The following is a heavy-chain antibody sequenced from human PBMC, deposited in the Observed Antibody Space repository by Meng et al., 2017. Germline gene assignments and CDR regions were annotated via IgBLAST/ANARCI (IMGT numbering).Heavy chain of an antibody. CDR1: GFTFSQYW. D-gene: IGHD5-12*01. CDR2: INQDGSAK. V-gene: IGHV3-7*01. CDR3: ARWQTGYSGHGIDY. J-gene: IGHJ4*02. Sequence: LSLTCAASGFTFSQYWMTWVRQAPGKGLEWVANINQDGSAKSYVDSVKGRFTISRDNAKNSLYLQMNSLRAEDTAVYYCARWQTGYSGHGIDYWGQGTLVTVSS.